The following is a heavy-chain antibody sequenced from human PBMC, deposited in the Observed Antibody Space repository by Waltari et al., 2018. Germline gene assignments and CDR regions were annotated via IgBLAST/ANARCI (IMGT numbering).Heavy chain of an antibody. CDR2: VDPEDGET. V-gene: IGHV1-69-2*01. D-gene: IGHD6-13*01. CDR1: GYTFTDYY. CDR3: ATSTQSLAAAWGHDAFDI. J-gene: IGHJ3*02. Sequence: EVQLVQSGAEVKKPGATVKISCKASGYTFTDYYMHWVQQAPGKGLEWMGRVDPEDGETIYAEKFQGRVTITADTSTDTAYMELSSLRSEDTAVYYCATSTQSLAAAWGHDAFDIWGQGTMVTVSS.